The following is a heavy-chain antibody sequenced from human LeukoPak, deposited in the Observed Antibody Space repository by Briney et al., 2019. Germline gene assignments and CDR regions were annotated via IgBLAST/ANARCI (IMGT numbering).Heavy chain of an antibody. Sequence: SETLSLTCTVSGDSISGYYWSWIRQPPGKGLEWIGYIYYSGFTNYNPSLKSRVTISIDTSNNQFSLKLSSVTAADTAVYFCARTMKGDFWSGYSYYSYYYMDVWGKGTTVTVSS. J-gene: IGHJ6*03. CDR2: IYYSGFT. CDR1: GDSISGYY. CDR3: ARTMKGDFWSGYSYYSYYYMDV. D-gene: IGHD3-3*01. V-gene: IGHV4-59*01.